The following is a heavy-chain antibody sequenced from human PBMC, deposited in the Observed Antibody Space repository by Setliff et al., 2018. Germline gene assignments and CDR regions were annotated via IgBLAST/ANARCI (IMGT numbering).Heavy chain of an antibody. CDR2: LHTSGTT. CDR1: GGSITSGSYY. V-gene: IGHV4-61*02. D-gene: IGHD5-18*01. J-gene: IGHJ6*02. Sequence: QTLSLTCAVSGGSITSGSYYWSWIRQPAGEGLEWIGRLHTSGTTDYNPSLKGRVTISADTSTNHFSLKLTSVTAADTAVYYCVRDRTAYSYGLDVWGQGTTVTVSS. CDR3: VRDRTAYSYGLDV.